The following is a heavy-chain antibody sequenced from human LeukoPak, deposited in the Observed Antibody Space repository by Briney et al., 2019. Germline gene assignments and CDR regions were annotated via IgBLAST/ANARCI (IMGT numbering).Heavy chain of an antibody. CDR3: AREPRDCTGGTCQSAGGYYFYY. CDR2: ISASGGS. J-gene: IGHJ4*02. D-gene: IGHD2-15*01. Sequence: PGGSLRLSCAASGFTFSNYAMSWVRQAPGKGLEWVSGISASGGSYYADSVKGRFTVSRDISKSTLYLQMNSLRAEDTAVYFCAREPRDCTGGTCQSAGGYYFYYWSQGTLVTVSS. CDR1: GFTFSNYA. V-gene: IGHV3-23*01.